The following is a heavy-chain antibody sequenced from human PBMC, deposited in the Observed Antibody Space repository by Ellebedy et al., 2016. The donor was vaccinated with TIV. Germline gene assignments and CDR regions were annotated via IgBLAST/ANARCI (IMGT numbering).Heavy chain of an antibody. D-gene: IGHD2-2*01. CDR3: AKGTLSVPAADDY. CDR2: ICSFDDST. V-gene: IGHV3-23*01. J-gene: IGHJ4*02. Sequence: GESLKISCAASGFTFSGVAMTWVRQAPGKGLQWVSSICSFDDSTYYADSVKGRFTISRDNSKNTLYLQMNSLREEDTAVYYCAKGTLSVPAADDYWGQGTLVTVSS. CDR1: GFTFSGVA.